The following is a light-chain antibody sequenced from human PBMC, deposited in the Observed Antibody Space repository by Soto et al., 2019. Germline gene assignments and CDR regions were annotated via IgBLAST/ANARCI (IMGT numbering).Light chain of an antibody. J-gene: IGLJ1*01. CDR2: GVS. V-gene: IGLV2-14*01. CDR3: CSYTDSSTL. Sequence: QSALTQPASLSGSPGQSITSSCTGTSSDVGSYKYVSWYQQHPGKPPKLMIYGVSDRPSGISSRFSGSKSGNTASLTISGLQTEDEADYYCCSYTDSSTLFGTGTKLTVL. CDR1: SSDVGSYKY.